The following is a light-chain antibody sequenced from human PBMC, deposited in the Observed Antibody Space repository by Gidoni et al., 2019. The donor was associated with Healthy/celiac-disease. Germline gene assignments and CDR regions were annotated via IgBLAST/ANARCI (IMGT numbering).Light chain of an antibody. CDR3: SSYTSSSTPVV. CDR2: EVS. J-gene: IGLJ2*01. Sequence: QSPLTQPAPVSGSPGQSITIPCPGTSSDVGGYNYVSWYQQHPGKAPKLMIYEVSNRPSGVSNRFSGSKSGNTASLTISGLQAEDEADYYCSSYTSSSTPVVFGGGTKLTVL. V-gene: IGLV2-14*01. CDR1: SSDVGGYNY.